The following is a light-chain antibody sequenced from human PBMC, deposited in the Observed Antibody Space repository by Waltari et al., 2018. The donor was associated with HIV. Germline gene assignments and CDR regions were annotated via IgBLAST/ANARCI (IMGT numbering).Light chain of an antibody. V-gene: IGKV1-9*01. CDR2: AAS. CDR1: QGISSY. CDR3: QQLKYLGT. J-gene: IGKJ3*01. Sequence: DIQLTQSPSFLSASVGDRVTITCRASQGISSYLAWYQQKPGKAPKLLIYAASTLQSGVPSRFSGSGSGTEFTLTISSLQPEDFATYYCQQLKYLGTFGPGTKVDIK.